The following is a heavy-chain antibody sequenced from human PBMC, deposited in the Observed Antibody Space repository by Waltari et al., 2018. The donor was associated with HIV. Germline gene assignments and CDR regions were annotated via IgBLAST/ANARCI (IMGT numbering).Heavy chain of an antibody. V-gene: IGHV3-73*02. D-gene: IGHD5-18*01. CDR3: ASLTNPDTALL. CDR2: IRSRANSYAT. CDR1: GFTFSGSA. J-gene: IGHJ4*02. Sequence: EVQLVESGGGLVQPGGSLKLSCAASGFTFSGSAMHWVRQASGKGLEWVGRIRSRANSYATAYAASVKGRFTISRDDSKNTAYLQMNSLKTEDSAVYYCASLTNPDTALLWGQGTLVTVSS.